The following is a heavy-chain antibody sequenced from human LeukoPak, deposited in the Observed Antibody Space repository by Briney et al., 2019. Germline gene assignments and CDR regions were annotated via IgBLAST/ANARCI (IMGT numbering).Heavy chain of an antibody. CDR3: VKDYSSGWSWYFDY. D-gene: IGHD6-19*01. V-gene: IGHV3-64D*06. Sequence: GGSLRLSCSASGFTFSSYAMHWVRQAPGKGLEYVSAISSNGGSTYYAASVKGRFTISRDNSKNTLYLQMSSLRAEDTAVYYCVKDYSSGWSWYFDYWGQGTLVTVSS. CDR2: ISSNGGST. CDR1: GFTFSSYA. J-gene: IGHJ4*02.